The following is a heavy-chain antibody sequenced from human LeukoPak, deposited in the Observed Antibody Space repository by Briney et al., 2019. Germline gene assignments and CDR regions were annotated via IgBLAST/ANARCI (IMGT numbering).Heavy chain of an antibody. J-gene: IGHJ4*02. CDR1: GGSFSAYY. CDR3: ARDGGKGWLWFDY. CDR2: INHSGST. V-gene: IGHV4-34*01. D-gene: IGHD3-9*01. Sequence: SETLSLTCAVYGGSFSAYYWSWIRQPPGKGLEWIGEINHSGSTNYNPSLKSRVTISVDTSKNQFSLKLSSVTAADTAVYYCARDGGKGWLWFDYWGQGTLVTVSS.